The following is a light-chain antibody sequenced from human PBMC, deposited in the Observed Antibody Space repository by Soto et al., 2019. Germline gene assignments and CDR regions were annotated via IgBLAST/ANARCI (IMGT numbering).Light chain of an antibody. CDR2: GAS. CDR3: QQSYSTPWT. CDR1: QSIAKY. J-gene: IGKJ1*01. V-gene: IGKV1-39*01. Sequence: DIQMTQSPSSPSASVGDRVTITCRTSQSIAKYLNWYQQKPGKAPKVLIYGASSLQTGVPSRFSGSGSGTDFTLTISSLQPEDFATYYCQQSYSTPWTFGQGTKVDIK.